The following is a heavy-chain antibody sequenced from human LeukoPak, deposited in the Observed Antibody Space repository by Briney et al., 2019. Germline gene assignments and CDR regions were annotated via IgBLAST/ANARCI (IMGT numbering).Heavy chain of an antibody. J-gene: IGHJ5*02. D-gene: IGHD5-24*01. Sequence: KAGGALRLSCAASGFTFSSYSMNWVRQAPGKGLEWVSSISSSSSYIYYADSVKGRFTISRDNAKNSLYLQMNSLRAEDTAVYYCARGPYRDGLRYGFDPWGQGTLVTVSS. CDR3: ARGPYRDGLRYGFDP. CDR2: ISSSSSYI. V-gene: IGHV3-21*01. CDR1: GFTFSSYS.